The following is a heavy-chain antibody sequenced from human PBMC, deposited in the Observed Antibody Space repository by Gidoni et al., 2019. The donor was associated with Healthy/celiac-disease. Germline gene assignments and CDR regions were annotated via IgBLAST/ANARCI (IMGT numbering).Heavy chain of an antibody. Sequence: QVQLQESGPGLVKPSQTLSLTCTVSGGSISSGSYYWSWIRQPAGKGLEWIGRIYTSGSTNYNPSLKSRVTMSVDTSKNQFSLKLSSVTAADTAVYYCASGGVPAAKRYYMDVWGKGTTVTVSS. D-gene: IGHD2-2*01. V-gene: IGHV4-61*02. J-gene: IGHJ6*03. CDR3: ASGGVPAAKRYYMDV. CDR2: IYTSGST. CDR1: GGSISSGSYY.